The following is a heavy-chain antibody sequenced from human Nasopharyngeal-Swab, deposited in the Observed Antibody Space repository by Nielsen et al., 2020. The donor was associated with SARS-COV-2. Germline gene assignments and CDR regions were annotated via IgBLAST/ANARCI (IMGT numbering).Heavy chain of an antibody. CDR3: ARMVYPYTGIDY. D-gene: IGHD2-8*01. CDR1: GFTFSSYS. V-gene: IGHV3-21*01. CDR2: ISSSSSYI. Sequence: RGSLRLSCAASGFTFSSYSMNWVRQAPGKGLEWVSSISSSSSYIYYADSVKGRFTISRDNAKNSLYLQMNSLRAEDTAVYYCARMVYPYTGIDYWGQGTLVTVSS. J-gene: IGHJ4*02.